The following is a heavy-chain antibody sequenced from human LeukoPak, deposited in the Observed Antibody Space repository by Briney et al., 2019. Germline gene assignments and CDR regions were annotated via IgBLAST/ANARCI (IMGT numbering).Heavy chain of an antibody. CDR2: FDPEDGET. Sequence: GASVKVSCKASGYTFTSYYMHWVRQAPGKGLEWMGGFDPEDGETIYAQKFQGRVTMTEDTSTDTAYMELSSLRSEDTAVYYCATVFRFTHYFDYWGQGTLVTVSS. V-gene: IGHV1-24*01. D-gene: IGHD3-3*01. CDR3: ATVFRFTHYFDY. CDR1: GYTFTSYY. J-gene: IGHJ4*02.